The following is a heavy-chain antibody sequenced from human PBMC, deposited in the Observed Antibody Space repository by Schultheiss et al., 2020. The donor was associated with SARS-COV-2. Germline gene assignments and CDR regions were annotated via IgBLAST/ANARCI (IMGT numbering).Heavy chain of an antibody. CDR2: ISSSSSYI. V-gene: IGHV3-21*01. CDR3: ARSAEYFQH. Sequence: GESLKISCAASGFTFSSYSMNWVRQAPGKGLEWVSSISSSSSYIYYADSVKGRFTISRDNAKNSLYLQMNSLRAEDTAVYYCARSAEYFQHWGQGTLVTVSS. CDR1: GFTFSSYS. J-gene: IGHJ1*01.